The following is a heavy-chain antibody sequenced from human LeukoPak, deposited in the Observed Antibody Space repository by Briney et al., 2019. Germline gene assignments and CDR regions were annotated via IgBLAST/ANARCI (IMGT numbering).Heavy chain of an antibody. Sequence: SETLSLTCTVSGGSISSYYWSWIRQPPGKGLEWIGYIYYTGSTNYNPSLKSRVTISIDTSKNQFSLRLSSVTAADTAVYYCARTVCGSVTCPRRYAFDIWGQGTMVTVSS. CDR1: GGSISSYY. CDR3: ARTVCGSVTCPRRYAFDI. CDR2: IYYTGST. J-gene: IGHJ3*02. V-gene: IGHV4-59*08. D-gene: IGHD2-21*01.